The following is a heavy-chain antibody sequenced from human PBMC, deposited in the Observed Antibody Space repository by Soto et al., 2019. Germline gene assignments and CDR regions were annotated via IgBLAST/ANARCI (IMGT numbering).Heavy chain of an antibody. CDR2: ISAYNGNT. CDR3: ARDEDAAMPHFFDY. D-gene: IGHD5-18*01. V-gene: IGHV1-18*04. J-gene: IGHJ4*02. CDR1: GYTFTSYG. Sequence: ASVKVSCKASGYTFTSYGISWVRQAPGQGLEWMGWISAYNGNTNYAQKLQGRVTMTTDTSTSTAYMELRSLRSDDTAVYYCARDEDAAMPHFFDYWGQGTPVPVSS.